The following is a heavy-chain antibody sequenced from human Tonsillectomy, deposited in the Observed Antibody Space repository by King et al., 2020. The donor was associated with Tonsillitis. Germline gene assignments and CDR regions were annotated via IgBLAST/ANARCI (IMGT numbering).Heavy chain of an antibody. CDR3: AKRPLSPSCSCYYYYYYYGVDV. V-gene: IGHV3-30*18. J-gene: IGHJ6*02. CDR1: GFTFSSYG. CDR2: ISYDGSNK. D-gene: IGHD2-2*01. Sequence: VQLVESGGGVVQPGRSLRLSCAASGFTFSSYGMHWVRQAPGKGLEWVAVISYDGSNKYYADSVKGRFTISRDNSKNTLYLQMNSLGAEDTAVYYCAKRPLSPSCSCYYYYYYYGVDVGGQGTPVTVSS.